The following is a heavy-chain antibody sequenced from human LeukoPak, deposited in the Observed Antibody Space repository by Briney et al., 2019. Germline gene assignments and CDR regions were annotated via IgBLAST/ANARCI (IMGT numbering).Heavy chain of an antibody. CDR1: GFTFSDYY. CDR3: ARAPSDY. V-gene: IGHV3-11*05. J-gene: IGHJ4*02. CDR2: ISSSSTYT. Sequence: GGSLRLSCAASGFTFSDYYTSWIRQAPGKGLEWVSYISSSSTYTNYADSVKGRFTISRDNAKNSLYLQMNSLRAEDTAVYYCARAPSDYWGQGTLVTVSS.